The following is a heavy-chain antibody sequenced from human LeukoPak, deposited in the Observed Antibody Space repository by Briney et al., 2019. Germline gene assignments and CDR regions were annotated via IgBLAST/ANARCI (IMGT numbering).Heavy chain of an antibody. D-gene: IGHD2-2*01. CDR3: AKSSLNRFDY. J-gene: IGHJ4*02. CDR2: ITSSGGST. Sequence: GGSLRLACAASGFSLSSYAMSWVRQAPGKGLEWVSAITSSGGSTYYGDSVKGRFTISRDNSRNTLYLQMNSLRVDDTAVYYCAKSSLNRFDYWGQGTLVTVSS. V-gene: IGHV3-23*01. CDR1: GFSLSSYA.